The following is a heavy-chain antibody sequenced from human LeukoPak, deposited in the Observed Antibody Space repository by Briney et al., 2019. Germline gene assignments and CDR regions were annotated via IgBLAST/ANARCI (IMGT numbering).Heavy chain of an antibody. CDR3: YPYYSGMDV. V-gene: IGHV3-49*03. CDR2: IRSKAYGGTT. CDR1: GFTFGDYA. J-gene: IGHJ6*02. Sequence: GGSLRLSCTAYGFTFGDYAMSWFRQAPGKGLEWVGFIRSKAYGGTTEYAASVKGRFTISRDDSKSIAYLQMNSLKTEDTAVYYCYPYYSGMDVWGQGTTVTVSS.